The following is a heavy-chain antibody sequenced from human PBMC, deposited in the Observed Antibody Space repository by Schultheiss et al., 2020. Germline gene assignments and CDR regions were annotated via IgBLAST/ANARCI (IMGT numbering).Heavy chain of an antibody. D-gene: IGHD6-19*01. CDR2: IIPIFGTA. CDR3: ARDEEQWLVSGLDP. Sequence: SVKVSCKASGGTFSSYAISWVRQAPGQGLEWMGGIIPIFGTANYAQKFQGRVTITADESTSTAYMELSSLRSEDTAVYYCARDEEQWLVSGLDPWGQGTLVTFSS. V-gene: IGHV1-69*13. J-gene: IGHJ5*02. CDR1: GGTFSSYA.